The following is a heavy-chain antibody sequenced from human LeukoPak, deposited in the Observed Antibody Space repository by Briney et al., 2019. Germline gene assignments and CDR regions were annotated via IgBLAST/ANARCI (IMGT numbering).Heavy chain of an antibody. J-gene: IGHJ5*02. CDR2: MKSKPEGGTT. Sequence: GGSLRLSCAASGFTVSSNEMSWVRQAPGKGLEWVGLMKSKPEGGTTFYAAPVKDRFSISRDDSRNTLYLQMNSLTIGDTGVYYCTTGNPWGQGTLVTVSS. CDR3: TTGNP. CDR1: GFTVSSNE. V-gene: IGHV3-15*01.